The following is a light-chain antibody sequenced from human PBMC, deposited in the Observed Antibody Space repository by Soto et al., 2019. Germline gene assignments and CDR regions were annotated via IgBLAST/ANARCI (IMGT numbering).Light chain of an antibody. CDR2: VNSDGSH. CDR1: SGHSSYA. J-gene: IGLJ1*01. V-gene: IGLV4-69*01. CDR3: QTWGTGIQV. Sequence: QPVLTQSPSASASLGASVKLTCTLSSGHSSYAIAWHQQQPEKGPRYLMKVNSDGSHSKGDGIPDRFSGSSSGAERYLTISTLQSEDEADYYCQTWGTGIQVFGTGTKLPVL.